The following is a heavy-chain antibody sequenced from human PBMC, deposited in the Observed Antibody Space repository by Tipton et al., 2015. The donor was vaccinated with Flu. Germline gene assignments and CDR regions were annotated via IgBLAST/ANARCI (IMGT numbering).Heavy chain of an antibody. CDR1: GYTFTSYD. D-gene: IGHD2-2*01. V-gene: IGHV1-69*13. CDR3: ARGVRKYQLPTYYFDY. CDR2: IIPIFGTA. Sequence: QSGPEVKKPGASVKVSCKASGYTFTSYDINWVRQAPGQGLEWMGGIIPIFGTANYAQKFQGRVTITADESTSTAYMELSSLRSEDTAVYYCARGVRKYQLPTYYFDYWGQGTLVTVSS. J-gene: IGHJ4*02.